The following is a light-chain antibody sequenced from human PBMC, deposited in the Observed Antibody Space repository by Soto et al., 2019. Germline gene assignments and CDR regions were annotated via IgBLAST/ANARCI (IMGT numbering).Light chain of an antibody. CDR1: SSDVGGYNY. Sequence: QSVLTQPPSASGSPGQSVTISCTGTSSDVGGYNYVSWFQHHPGKAPKLMIYEVSKRPSGVPDRFSGSKSGNTASLTVSGLQAEDEADYYCSSYAGRNNLRVFGNGTQLTVL. V-gene: IGLV2-8*01. J-gene: IGLJ1*01. CDR3: SSYAGRNNLRV. CDR2: EVS.